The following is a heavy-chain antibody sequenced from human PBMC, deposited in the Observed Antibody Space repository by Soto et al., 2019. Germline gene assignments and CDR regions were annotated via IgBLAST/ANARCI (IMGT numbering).Heavy chain of an antibody. J-gene: IGHJ4*02. CDR3: ARALYCSGGSCYSYYFDY. Sequence: ASVKVSCKASGYTFTSYGISWVRQAPGQGLEWMGWISAYNGNTNYAQKLQGRVTMTTDTSTSTAYMELRSLRSDDTAVYYCARALYCSGGSCYSYYFDYWGQGTLVTVSS. V-gene: IGHV1-18*01. D-gene: IGHD2-15*01. CDR2: ISAYNGNT. CDR1: GYTFTSYG.